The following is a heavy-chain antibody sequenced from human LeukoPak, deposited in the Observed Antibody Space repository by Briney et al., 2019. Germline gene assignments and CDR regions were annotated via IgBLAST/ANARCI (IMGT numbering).Heavy chain of an antibody. Sequence: GGSLRLSCAASGFTFSSYWMTWVRQAPGKGLEWVANIKGDGSEKYYVDSVKGRFTMSRDNAKNSLYLQMNSLRAEDTAVYYCARGRPTTMIIPSLYFDYWGQGILVTVSS. CDR3: ARGRPTTMIIPSLYFDY. J-gene: IGHJ4*02. CDR2: IKGDGSEK. CDR1: GFTFSSYW. V-gene: IGHV3-7*05. D-gene: IGHD3-22*01.